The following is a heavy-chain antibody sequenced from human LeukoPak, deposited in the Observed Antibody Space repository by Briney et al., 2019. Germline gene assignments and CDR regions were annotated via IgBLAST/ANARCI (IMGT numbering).Heavy chain of an antibody. J-gene: IGHJ4*02. CDR1: GFTFSSFW. Sequence: GGSLRLSXTASGFTFSSFWMSWVRQAPGKGLEWVGRIRSKADGGTTEYGAPVKGRFTISRDDSKDTLYLQMNSLKTEDTALYYCTTLRARSDYWGQGTLVTVSS. V-gene: IGHV3-15*01. CDR2: IRSKADGGTT. CDR3: TTLRARSDY. D-gene: IGHD3-3*01.